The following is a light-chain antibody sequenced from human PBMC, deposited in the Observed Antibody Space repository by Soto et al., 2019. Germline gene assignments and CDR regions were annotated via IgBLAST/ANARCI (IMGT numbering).Light chain of an antibody. CDR3: QQYHNWPPWT. Sequence: EIVMTQSPATLSVSPGERATLSCRASQSVSSNLAWYQQKPGQAPRLLIYGASTRATGIPARFSGSGSGTEFPLTISSLQSEDCEVYYCQQYHNWPPWTFGQGTKVEIK. V-gene: IGKV3-15*01. CDR2: GAS. J-gene: IGKJ1*01. CDR1: QSVSSN.